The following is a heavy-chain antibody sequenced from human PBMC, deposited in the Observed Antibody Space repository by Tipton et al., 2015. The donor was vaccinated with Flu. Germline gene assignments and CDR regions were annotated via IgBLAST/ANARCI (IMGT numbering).Heavy chain of an antibody. J-gene: IGHJ3*01. CDR3: ARKYCSSTPCYQALDV. CDR1: GYSFTDYC. Sequence: QLVQSGAEVKEPGESLKISCKGSGYSFTDYCIGWVRQMPGKGLEWMGIIYAGDSDTRYSPSFQGQVTISADKSVTTAYLHWSRLKASATAMYYCARKYCSSTPCYQALDVWGQGTMVTVSS. CDR2: IYAGDSDT. D-gene: IGHD2-2*01. V-gene: IGHV5-51*01.